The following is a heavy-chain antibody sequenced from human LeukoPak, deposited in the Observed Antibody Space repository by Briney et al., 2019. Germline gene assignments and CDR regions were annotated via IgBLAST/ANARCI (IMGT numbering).Heavy chain of an antibody. CDR3: ARGLRYFDWLVLMAFDY. V-gene: IGHV3-33*01. D-gene: IGHD3-9*01. CDR1: GFTFSSYG. J-gene: IGHJ4*02. CDR2: IWYDGSNK. Sequence: GGSLRLSCAASGFTFSSYGMHWVRQAPGKGLEWVAVIWYDGSNKHYADSVKGRFTISRDNSKNTLYLQMNSLRAEDTAVYYCARGLRYFDWLVLMAFDYWGQGTLVTVSS.